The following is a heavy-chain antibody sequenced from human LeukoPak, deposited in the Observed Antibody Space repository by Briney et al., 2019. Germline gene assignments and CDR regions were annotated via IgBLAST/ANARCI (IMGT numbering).Heavy chain of an antibody. D-gene: IGHD3-10*01. Sequence: ASVKVSCKASGYTFTSYGISWVRQAPGQGLEWMGWTSAYNGNTNYAQKLQGRVTMTTDTSTSTAYMELRSLRSDDTAVYYCARDRWFGDLDAFDYWGQGTLVTVSS. V-gene: IGHV1-18*01. CDR1: GYTFTSYG. CDR2: TSAYNGNT. CDR3: ARDRWFGDLDAFDY. J-gene: IGHJ4*02.